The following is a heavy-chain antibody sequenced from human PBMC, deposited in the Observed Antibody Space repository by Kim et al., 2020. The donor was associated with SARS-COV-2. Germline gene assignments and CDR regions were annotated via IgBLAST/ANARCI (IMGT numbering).Heavy chain of an antibody. V-gene: IGHV1-69*13. CDR2: IIPIFGTA. D-gene: IGHD2-2*01. CDR3: ARDLSIDIVVVPAAIDYYYYAMDV. Sequence: SVKVSCKASGGTFSSYAISWVRQAPGQGLEWMGGIIPIFGTANYAQKFQGRVTITADESTSTAYMELSSLRSEDTALYYCARDLSIDIVVVPAAIDYYYYAMDVCGQGTTVTVSS. CDR1: GGTFSSYA. J-gene: IGHJ6*02.